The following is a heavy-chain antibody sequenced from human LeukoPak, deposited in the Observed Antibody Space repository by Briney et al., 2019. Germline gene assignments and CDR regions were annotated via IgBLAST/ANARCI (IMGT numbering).Heavy chain of an antibody. Sequence: SVKVSCKASGGTFSSYAISWVRQAPGQGLEWMGGIIPIFGTANYAQKFQGRVTITADESTSSAYMELSSLRSEDTAVYYCARYSDFWSGFSTYYYYMDVWGKGTTVTVSS. J-gene: IGHJ6*03. CDR2: IIPIFGTA. CDR3: ARYSDFWSGFSTYYYYMDV. CDR1: GGTFSSYA. V-gene: IGHV1-69*13. D-gene: IGHD3-3*01.